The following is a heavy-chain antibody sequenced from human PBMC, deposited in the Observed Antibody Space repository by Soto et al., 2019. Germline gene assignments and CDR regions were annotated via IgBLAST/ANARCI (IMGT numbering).Heavy chain of an antibody. CDR1: GGTFNTYT. CDR3: ASLNNWSSGDGRIDV. CDR2: IMPLYAKP. D-gene: IGHD1-26*01. V-gene: IGHV1-69*01. J-gene: IGHJ6*02. Sequence: QVQLVQSGAEVKKPGSSVKVSCKASGGTFNTYTISWVRQVPGQGLEWMGGIMPLYAKPTYAQPFLGRLTIAADAHTSTVYMELSSMRSEDTALYYCASLNNWSSGDGRIDVWGRGTAVSVSS.